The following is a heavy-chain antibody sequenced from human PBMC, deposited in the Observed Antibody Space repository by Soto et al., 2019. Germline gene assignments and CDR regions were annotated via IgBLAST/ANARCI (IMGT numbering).Heavy chain of an antibody. V-gene: IGHV3-11*01. J-gene: IGHJ4*02. CDR2: ISGSGTTI. CDR1: AFIISDYY. Sequence: QVQLVESGGGLVKPGGSLRLSCAASAFIISDYYMSWIRQAPGKGLEWVSYISGSGTTIYYADSVKGRFTISRDNAKNSLYLQMSSLRAEDTAVYYCARVCCSGGSCPLDYWGQGTLVTVSS. D-gene: IGHD2-15*01. CDR3: ARVCCSGGSCPLDY.